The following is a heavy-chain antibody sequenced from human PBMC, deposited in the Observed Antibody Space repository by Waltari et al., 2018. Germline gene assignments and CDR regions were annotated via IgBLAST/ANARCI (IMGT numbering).Heavy chain of an antibody. CDR1: GGSIRSYY. V-gene: IGHV4-59*01. CDR3: ARVRITIFGADAFDI. D-gene: IGHD3-3*01. CDR2: IYYSGST. Sequence: QVQLQESGPGLVKPSETLSLTCTVSGGSIRSYYWRWIRPPPGKGLEWIGYIYYSGSTNYNPSLKSRVTISVDTSKNQFSLKLSSVTAADTAVYYCARVRITIFGADAFDIWGQGTMVTVSS. J-gene: IGHJ3*02.